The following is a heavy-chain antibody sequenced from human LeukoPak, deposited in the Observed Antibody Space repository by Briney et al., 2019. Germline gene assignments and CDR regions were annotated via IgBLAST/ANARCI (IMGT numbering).Heavy chain of an antibody. V-gene: IGHV3-21*04. J-gene: IGHJ4*02. CDR3: VRDRGSYRPIDY. Sequence: GGSLRLSCAASAFSLNTYNTNWVRQAPGKGLEWVSSISYTGTYIYYADSVKGRFTISRDNAQNSLYLQMNSLRVEDTAVYYCVRDRGSYRPIDYWGQGTLVTVSS. D-gene: IGHD1-26*01. CDR1: AFSLNTYN. CDR2: ISYTGTYI.